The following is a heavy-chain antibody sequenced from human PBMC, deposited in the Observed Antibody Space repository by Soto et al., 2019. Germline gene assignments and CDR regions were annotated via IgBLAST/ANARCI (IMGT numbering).Heavy chain of an antibody. CDR2: ISAYSGNT. D-gene: IGHD4-17*01. CDR1: GYTFTTYG. Sequence: QVRLVQSGAEVKKPGASVKVSCKASGYTFTTYGITWVRQAAGQGHEWMGWISAYSGNTNYAQKLQGRLTVTTDTSTNTAYMDLRSLRSDDTAVYYCARVVKAGDYGDYGRYYFDYWGHGTLVTVSS. J-gene: IGHJ4*01. CDR3: ARVVKAGDYGDYGRYYFDY. V-gene: IGHV1-18*04.